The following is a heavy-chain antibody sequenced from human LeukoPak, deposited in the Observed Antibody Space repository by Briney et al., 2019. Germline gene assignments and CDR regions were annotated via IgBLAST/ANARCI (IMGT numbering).Heavy chain of an antibody. V-gene: IGHV3-23*01. J-gene: IGHJ4*02. CDR2: ISGSGDYT. D-gene: IGHD3-10*01. CDR3: AKDRYGSGSFFEG. Sequence: GGSLRLSCVASGFMFNSYSMSWVRQAPGKGLEWVSLISGSGDYTNYADSVKGRFVISRDNAKNTVYLQMNSLRGEDTAVFYCAKDRYGSGSFFEGWGQGTLVTVSS. CDR1: GFMFNSYS.